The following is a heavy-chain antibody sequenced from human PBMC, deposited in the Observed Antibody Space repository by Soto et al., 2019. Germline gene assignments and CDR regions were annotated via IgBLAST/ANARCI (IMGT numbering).Heavy chain of an antibody. CDR3: ARHEPQWLVAFAI. J-gene: IGHJ3*02. D-gene: IGHD6-19*01. CDR1: GHSFTRYW. Sequence: PGAAVKLTGMGSGHSFTRYWTGWVCQMTGHGLEWMGIIYPGDSDTRYSPTFQGQVTISADKSIRTAYLQWSSLKASDSAMHYCARHEPQWLVAFAIWGQGTMVTVSS. V-gene: IGHV5-51*01. CDR2: IYPGDSDT.